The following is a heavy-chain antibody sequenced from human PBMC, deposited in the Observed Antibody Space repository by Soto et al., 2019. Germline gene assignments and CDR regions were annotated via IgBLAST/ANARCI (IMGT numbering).Heavy chain of an antibody. CDR1: GITFSSNW. CDR3: TRHMSPNIAVAGT. V-gene: IGHV3-74*01. D-gene: IGHD6-19*01. Sequence: GGSLRLSCAASGITFSSNWMHWVRQAPGKGLVWVSRINGAGSTTNYPDSVKGRFTISRDNSKNTLYLQMSSLRVEDTAVYYCTRHMSPNIAVAGTWGQGTQVTVSS. CDR2: INGAGSTT. J-gene: IGHJ4*02.